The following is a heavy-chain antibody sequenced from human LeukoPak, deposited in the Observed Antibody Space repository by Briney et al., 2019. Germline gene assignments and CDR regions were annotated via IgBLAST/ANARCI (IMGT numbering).Heavy chain of an antibody. CDR2: IYSADSA. D-gene: IGHD1-26*01. CDR1: GFTVSRNY. Sequence: PGGSLRLSCAASGFTVSRNYMSWVRQAPGKGLEWVSVIYSADSAYYADSVRGRFTISRDNFKNTLYLQMNSLRADDTAVYYCAREVGGGATNYFDYWGQGTLVTVSS. V-gene: IGHV3-53*01. J-gene: IGHJ4*02. CDR3: AREVGGGATNYFDY.